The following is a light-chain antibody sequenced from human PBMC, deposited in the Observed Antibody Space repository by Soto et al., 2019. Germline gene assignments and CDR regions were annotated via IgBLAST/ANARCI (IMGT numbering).Light chain of an antibody. Sequence: DIQLTQSPSLLSASVGDRVTITCRASQGISSYLAWYQQKPGKAPKLLMYSASTLQSGVPSRFSGSGSGTEFTLTISGLQPEDLATYYCQQVNTYPFTFGPGTKVDIK. CDR1: QGISSY. CDR3: QQVNTYPFT. V-gene: IGKV1-9*01. CDR2: SAS. J-gene: IGKJ3*01.